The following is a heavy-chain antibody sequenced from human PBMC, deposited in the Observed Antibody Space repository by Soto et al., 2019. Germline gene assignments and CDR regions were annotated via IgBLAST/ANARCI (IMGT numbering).Heavy chain of an antibody. D-gene: IGHD3-3*01. CDR2: IKEDGSER. J-gene: IGHJ4*02. V-gene: IGHV3-7*03. Sequence: PGGSLRLSCAASGFTFSSYGMHWVRQAPGKGLEWLASIKEDGSERYYLDSVKGRFTISRDNAKDSLSLQMNSLRGEDTAFYYCARDVGPVTIFGEALSGYFDFWGQGTLVTVSS. CDR1: GFTFSSYG. CDR3: ARDVGPVTIFGEALSGYFDF.